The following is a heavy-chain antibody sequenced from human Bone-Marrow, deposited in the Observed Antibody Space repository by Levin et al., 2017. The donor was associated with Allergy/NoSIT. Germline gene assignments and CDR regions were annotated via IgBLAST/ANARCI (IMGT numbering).Heavy chain of an antibody. Sequence: GGSLRLSCAVSGFKFSDYSMNWVRQAPGKGLEWVSKISSSSSGIEYADSVKGRFTISRENAKNSLYLQMNSLRDEDTAVYYCVRGPYCSSSGGQTIFDNWGQGTLVTVSS. J-gene: IGHJ4*02. CDR3: VRGPYCSSSGGQTIFDN. D-gene: IGHD2-2*01. CDR1: GFKFSDYS. CDR2: ISSSSSGI. V-gene: IGHV3-48*02.